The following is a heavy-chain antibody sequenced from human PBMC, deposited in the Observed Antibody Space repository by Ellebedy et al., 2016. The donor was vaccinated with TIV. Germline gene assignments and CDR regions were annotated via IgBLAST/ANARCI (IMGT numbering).Heavy chain of an antibody. D-gene: IGHD3/OR15-3a*01. CDR3: ARVADYDFLTGPNQVDGLDV. CDR1: GGSFSGYY. Sequence: SETLSLTCAVYGGSFSGYYWSWIRQPPGKGLEWFGEINHSGSTNYNPSLKSRVTISVDTSKNQFSLRLTSVTAADTGVYYCARVADYDFLTGPNQVDGLDVWGQGTTVTVS. V-gene: IGHV4-34*01. CDR2: INHSGST. J-gene: IGHJ6*02.